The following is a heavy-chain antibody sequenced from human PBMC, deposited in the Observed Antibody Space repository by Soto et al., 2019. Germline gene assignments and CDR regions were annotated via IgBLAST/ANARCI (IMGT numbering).Heavy chain of an antibody. V-gene: IGHV3-21*01. D-gene: IGHD6-13*01. J-gene: IGHJ6*02. Sequence: LRLSCAASGFTFSSYSMNWVRQAPGKGLEWVSSISSSSSYIYYADSVKGRFTISRDNAKNSLYLQMNSLRAEDTAVYYCAREDSSSWLGGMDVWGQGTTVTVSS. CDR2: ISSSSSYI. CDR3: AREDSSSWLGGMDV. CDR1: GFTFSSYS.